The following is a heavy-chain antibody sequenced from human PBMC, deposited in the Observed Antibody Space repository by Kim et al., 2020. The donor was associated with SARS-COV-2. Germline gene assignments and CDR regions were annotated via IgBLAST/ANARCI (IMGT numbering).Heavy chain of an antibody. CDR1: GYTFTGYY. J-gene: IGHJ4*02. Sequence: ASVKVSCKASGYTFTGYYMHWVRQAPGQGLEWMGWINPNSGGTNYAQKFQGRVTMTRDTSISTAYMELSRLRSDDTAVYYCARVYDFWSALIFDYWGQGTLVTVSS. CDR2: INPNSGGT. V-gene: IGHV1-2*02. D-gene: IGHD3-3*01. CDR3: ARVYDFWSALIFDY.